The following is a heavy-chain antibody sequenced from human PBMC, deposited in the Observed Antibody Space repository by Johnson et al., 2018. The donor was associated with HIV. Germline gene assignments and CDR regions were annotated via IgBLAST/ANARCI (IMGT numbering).Heavy chain of an antibody. CDR2: IQYDGTNK. V-gene: IGHV3-30*04. J-gene: IGHJ3*02. CDR3: ARDEWSRSSGDAFDI. Sequence: QVQLVESGGGVVQPGRSLRLSCAASGFSFSSYAMHWVRQAPGKGLEWVTFIQYDGTNKYYADSVKGRFTISRDNSKNTLYLQMNSLRPEDTAVYYCARDEWSRSSGDAFDIWGQGTMVTVSS. D-gene: IGHD6-6*01. CDR1: GFSFSSYA.